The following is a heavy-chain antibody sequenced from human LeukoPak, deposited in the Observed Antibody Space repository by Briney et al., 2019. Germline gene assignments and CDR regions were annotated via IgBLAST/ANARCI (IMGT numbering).Heavy chain of an antibody. CDR2: VYYSGST. D-gene: IGHD6-19*01. J-gene: IGHJ4*02. CDR1: GGSISSANYF. Sequence: TSETLSLTCTVSGGSISSANYFWGWIRQPPGKGLEWIGSVYYSGSTYYNPSLKSRVTMSVDTSKNQFSLKLSSVTAADTAVYYCARLIAVTDNYFDYWGQGTLVTVSS. CDR3: ARLIAVTDNYFDY. V-gene: IGHV4-39*01.